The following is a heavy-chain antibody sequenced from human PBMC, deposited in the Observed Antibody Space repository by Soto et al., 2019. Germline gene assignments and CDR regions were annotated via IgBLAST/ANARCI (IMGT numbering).Heavy chain of an antibody. J-gene: IGHJ4*02. CDR3: ARGDGYSVDY. CDR2: MNPNTGDT. Sequence: QVQLVQSGAEVKKPGASVKVSCKASGYTSISYDINWVRQATGQGLEWMGWMNPNTGDTGYAQKFQGRVTMTRNTSINTANLELSSLRSDDTAVCFCARGDGYSVDYWGQGTLVTVSS. V-gene: IGHV1-8*01. D-gene: IGHD4-4*01. CDR1: GYTSISYD.